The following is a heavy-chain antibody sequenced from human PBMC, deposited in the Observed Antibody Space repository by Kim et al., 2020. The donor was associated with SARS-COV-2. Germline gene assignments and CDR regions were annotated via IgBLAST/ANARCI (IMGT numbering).Heavy chain of an antibody. Sequence: GGSLRLSCAASGFTFSSYAMSWVRQAPGKGLEWVSAISGSGGSTYYADSVKGRFTISRDNSKNTLYLQMNSLRAEDTAVYYCAKDRAVGELWDSFDYWGQGTLVTVSS. CDR3: AKDRAVGELWDSFDY. J-gene: IGHJ4*02. CDR1: GFTFSSYA. CDR2: ISGSGGST. D-gene: IGHD3-10*01. V-gene: IGHV3-23*01.